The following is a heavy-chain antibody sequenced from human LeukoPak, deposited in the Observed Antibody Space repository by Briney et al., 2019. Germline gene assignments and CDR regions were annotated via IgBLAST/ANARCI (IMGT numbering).Heavy chain of an antibody. V-gene: IGHV3-74*01. CDR1: GFTFSDYW. J-gene: IGHJ4*02. Sequence: GGSLRLSCAASGFTFSDYWMHWVRQAPGKGLVWVSRIDTDGSSATYADSMKGRFTISRDNAKNTVYLQMNSLRVEDTGVYYCASALTTVTPHFHYWGQGTLVTVSS. CDR3: ASALTTVTPHFHY. CDR2: IDTDGSSA. D-gene: IGHD4-17*01.